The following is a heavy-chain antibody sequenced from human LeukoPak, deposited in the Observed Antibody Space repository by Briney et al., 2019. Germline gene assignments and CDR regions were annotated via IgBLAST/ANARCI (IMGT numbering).Heavy chain of an antibody. J-gene: IGHJ6*03. Sequence: GGSLRLSCAASGFTFSSYAMSWVRQAPGKGLEWVSAISGSGGSTYYADSVKGRFTISRDNSKNTLYLQMNSLRAEDTAVYYCAREEYTSSFQYYYYYLDVWGKGTTVTVSS. D-gene: IGHD6-13*01. CDR1: GFTFSSYA. CDR3: AREEYTSSFQYYYYYLDV. CDR2: ISGSGGST. V-gene: IGHV3-23*01.